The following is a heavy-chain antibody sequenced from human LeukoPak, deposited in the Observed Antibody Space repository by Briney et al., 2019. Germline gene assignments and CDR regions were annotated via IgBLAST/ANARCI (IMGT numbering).Heavy chain of an antibody. CDR1: GFTFSSYG. D-gene: IGHD6-19*01. J-gene: IGHJ4*02. Sequence: GGSLRLSCAASGFTFSSYGMHWVRQAPGKGLEWVAVISYDGSNKYYADSVKGRLTISRDNSKNTLYLQMNSLRAEDTAVYYCAGIAVAGKVHFDYWGQGTLVTVSS. CDR3: AGIAVAGKVHFDY. V-gene: IGHV3-30*03. CDR2: ISYDGSNK.